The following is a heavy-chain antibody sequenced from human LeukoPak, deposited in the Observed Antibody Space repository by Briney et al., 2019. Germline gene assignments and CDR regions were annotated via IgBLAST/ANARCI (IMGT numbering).Heavy chain of an antibody. J-gene: IGHJ4*02. Sequence: PGGSLRLSCAASGFTFSSYGMHWVRQAPGKGLEWVAVIWYDGSNKYYADSVKGRFTISRDNAKNSLYLQMNSLRAEDTAVYYCAKDPHIAVAGFDYWGQGTLVTVSS. CDR2: IWYDGSNK. D-gene: IGHD6-19*01. CDR1: GFTFSSYG. CDR3: AKDPHIAVAGFDY. V-gene: IGHV3-33*03.